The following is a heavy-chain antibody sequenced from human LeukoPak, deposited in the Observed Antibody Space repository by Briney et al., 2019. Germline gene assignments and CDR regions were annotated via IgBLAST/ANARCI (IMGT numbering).Heavy chain of an antibody. CDR1: GFTFSSYA. J-gene: IGHJ4*02. D-gene: IGHD3-22*01. Sequence: PGGSMRLSCAASGFTFSSYAMSCVRQAPGKGLEWVSAISGSGGSTYYADSVKGRFTISRDNSKNTLYLQMNSLRAEDTAVYYCAEVGGYYYVRPYYFDYWGQGTLVTVSS. CDR3: AEVGGYYYVRPYYFDY. V-gene: IGHV3-23*01. CDR2: ISGSGGST.